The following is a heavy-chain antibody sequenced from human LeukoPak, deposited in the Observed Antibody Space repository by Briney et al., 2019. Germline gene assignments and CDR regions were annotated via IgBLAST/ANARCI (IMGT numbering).Heavy chain of an antibody. J-gene: IGHJ4*02. CDR1: GFTFSSYA. V-gene: IGHV3-30*04. CDR2: ISYDGSNK. D-gene: IGHD3-9*01. Sequence: GRSLRLSCAASGFTFSSYAMHWVRQAPGKGLGGVAVISYDGSNKYYADSVKGRFTISRDNSKNTLYLQMNSLRAEDTAVYYCARPHYDILTGLWYFDYWGQGTLVTVSS. CDR3: ARPHYDILTGLWYFDY.